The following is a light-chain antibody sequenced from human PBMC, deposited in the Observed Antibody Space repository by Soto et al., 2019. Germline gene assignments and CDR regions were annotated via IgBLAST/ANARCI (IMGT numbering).Light chain of an antibody. CDR2: DAS. Sequence: DIQMTQSPSTLSASVGXRVTITCRASQSISSWLAWYQQKPGKAPKLLIYDASSLQSGVPSRFRGSGSGTEFTLTFSSLQPDDFATYYCQQYDSYPWTFGQGTKVDIK. CDR1: QSISSW. CDR3: QQYDSYPWT. V-gene: IGKV1-5*01. J-gene: IGKJ1*01.